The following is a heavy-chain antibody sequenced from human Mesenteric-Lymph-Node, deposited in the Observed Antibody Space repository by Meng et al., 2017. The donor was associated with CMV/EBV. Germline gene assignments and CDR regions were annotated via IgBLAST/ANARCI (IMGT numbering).Heavy chain of an antibody. V-gene: IGHV4-34*01. CDR2: INHSGST. Sequence: VYGGSLSGYYWHWIRQPPEKGLEWIGEINHSGSTNYNPSLKSRATISVDTSKNQFSLKLSSVTAADTAVYYCARRNMVRGVVNWYFDLWGRGILV. CDR1: GGSLSGYY. CDR3: ARRNMVRGVVNWYFDL. J-gene: IGHJ2*01. D-gene: IGHD3-10*01.